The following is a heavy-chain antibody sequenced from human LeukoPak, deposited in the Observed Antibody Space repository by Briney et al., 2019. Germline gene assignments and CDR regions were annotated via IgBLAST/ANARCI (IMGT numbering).Heavy chain of an antibody. Sequence: SETLSLTCTVSGGSISSYYWSWIRQPPGKGLEWIGYIYYSGSTNYNPSLKSRVTISVDTSKNQFFLKLSSVTAADAAVYYCARRWWTVTTSWYFDLRGRGTLVTVSS. J-gene: IGHJ2*01. CDR2: IYYSGST. V-gene: IGHV4-59*08. CDR3: ARRWWTVTTSWYFDL. D-gene: IGHD4-17*01. CDR1: GGSISSYY.